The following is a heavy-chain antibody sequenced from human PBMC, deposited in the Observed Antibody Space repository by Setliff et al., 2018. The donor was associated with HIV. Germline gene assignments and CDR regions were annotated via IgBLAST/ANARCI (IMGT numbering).Heavy chain of an antibody. Sequence: SETLSLTCTVSGGAISSRSYYWGWIRQPPGKGLEWIGSIYYSGDTFYNPSLKSRVTISVDTSKSQVSLRLISVTAADTSVYYCARPYRGRGGGAWFDPWGQGILVTVSS. CDR1: GGAISSRSYY. V-gene: IGHV4-39*01. CDR3: ARPYRGRGGGAWFDP. CDR2: IYYSGDT. J-gene: IGHJ5*02. D-gene: IGHD3-10*01.